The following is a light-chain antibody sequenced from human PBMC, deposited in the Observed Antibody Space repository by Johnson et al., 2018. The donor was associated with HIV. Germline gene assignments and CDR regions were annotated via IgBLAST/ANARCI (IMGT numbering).Light chain of an antibody. CDR1: SSNIGNNY. J-gene: IGLJ1*01. Sequence: QSVLTQPPSVSAAPGQKVTISCSGSSSNIGNNYVSWYQQLPGTAPKLLIYDNNKRPSGIPDRFSGSKYGTSATLGITGLRTGAEADYYCGTLDSSLSAYVFGTVTKVTVL. V-gene: IGLV1-51*01. CDR2: DNN. CDR3: GTLDSSLSAYV.